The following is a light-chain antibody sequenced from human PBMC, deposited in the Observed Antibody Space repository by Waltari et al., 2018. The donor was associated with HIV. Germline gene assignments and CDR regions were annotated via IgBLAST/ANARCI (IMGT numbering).Light chain of an antibody. Sequence: DVVMTQSPLSLPVTLGQPASISCRSSQTLLYLDGNTYLIWFQQRPGQSPRRLLYKVSNRDSGVPDRFSGSGSGTDFTLKISRVEAEDVGVYYCMQGTHWPYSFGQGTKLEIK. J-gene: IGKJ2*03. CDR2: KVS. CDR1: QTLLYLDGNTY. V-gene: IGKV2-30*01. CDR3: MQGTHWPYS.